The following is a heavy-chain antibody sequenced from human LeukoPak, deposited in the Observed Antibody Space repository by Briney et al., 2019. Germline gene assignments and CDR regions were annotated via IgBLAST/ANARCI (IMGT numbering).Heavy chain of an antibody. V-gene: IGHV1-8*01. Sequence: ASVKVSCKASGYTFTSCDINWVRQATGQGLEWMGWMNPNSGNTGYAQKFQGRVTMTRNTSISTAYMELSSLRSEDTAVYYCARSDSSSWYALYYYYYMDVWGKGTTVTISS. CDR1: GYTFTSCD. D-gene: IGHD6-13*01. CDR3: ARSDSSSWYALYYYYYMDV. J-gene: IGHJ6*03. CDR2: MNPNSGNT.